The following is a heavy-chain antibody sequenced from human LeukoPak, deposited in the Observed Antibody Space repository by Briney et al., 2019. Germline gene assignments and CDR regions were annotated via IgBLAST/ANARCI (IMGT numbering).Heavy chain of an antibody. Sequence: PSGTLSLTCAVSGGSISSTNWSSWVRQPPGKGLEWIGETYHTGSTNYNSSLKSRVTISADKSKNQFSLKLSSVIAADTAVYHCARRNADSSSWSPNGAFDIWGQGTMVTVSS. CDR2: TYHTGST. V-gene: IGHV4-4*02. J-gene: IGHJ3*02. D-gene: IGHD6-13*01. CDR3: ARRNADSSSWSPNGAFDI. CDR1: GGSISSTNW.